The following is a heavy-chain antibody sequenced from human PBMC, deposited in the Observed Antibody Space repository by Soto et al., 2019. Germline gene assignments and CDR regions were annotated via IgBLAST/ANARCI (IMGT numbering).Heavy chain of an antibody. J-gene: IGHJ3*02. CDR3: ARDLAGGGYDAFAI. V-gene: IGHV3-30-3*01. CDR1: GFTFSSYA. CDR2: ISYDGSNK. D-gene: IGHD2-15*01. Sequence: QVQLVESGGGVVQPGRSLRLSCAASGFTFSSYAMHWVRQAPGKGLEWVAVISYDGSNKYYADSVKGRFTISRDNSKNTLYLQMNSLRAEDTAVYYCARDLAGGGYDAFAIWGQGTMVTVSS.